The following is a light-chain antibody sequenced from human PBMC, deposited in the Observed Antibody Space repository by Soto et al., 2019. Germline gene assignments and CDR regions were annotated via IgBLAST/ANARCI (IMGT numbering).Light chain of an antibody. V-gene: IGLV1-40*01. CDR1: SSNIGAGSD. CDR2: ANI. J-gene: IGLJ1*01. CDR3: QSYDSSLSTYV. Sequence: QSMLTQPPSVSGATGQRVTISCTGSSSNIGAGSDVHWYQQLPGTAPKLLIYANIIRPSGVPDRFSGSKSGTSASLAITGLQAEDEADYYCQSYDSSLSTYVFGTGTKVTVL.